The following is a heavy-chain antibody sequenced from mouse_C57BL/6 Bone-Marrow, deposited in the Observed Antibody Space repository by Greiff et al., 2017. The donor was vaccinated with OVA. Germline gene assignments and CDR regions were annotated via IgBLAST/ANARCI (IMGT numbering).Heavy chain of an antibody. J-gene: IGHJ2*01. CDR2: IYPGSGNT. CDR1: GYTFTDYY. CDR3: AREVPLDY. V-gene: IGHV1-76*01. Sequence: QVQLQQSGAELVRPGASVKLSCKASGYTFTDYYINWVKQRPGQGLEWIARIYPGSGNTYYNEKFKGEATLTAEKSSSTAYMQLSSLTSEDSAVYFCAREVPLDYWGQGTTLTVSS.